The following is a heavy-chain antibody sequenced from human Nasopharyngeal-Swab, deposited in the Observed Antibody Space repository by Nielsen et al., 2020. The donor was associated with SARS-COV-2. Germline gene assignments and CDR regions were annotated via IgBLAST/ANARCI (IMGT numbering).Heavy chain of an antibody. D-gene: IGHD1-26*01. CDR3: ARDGGGSTYYYYYGMDV. CDR2: IYSGGST. CDR1: GFTVSSNY. J-gene: IGHJ6*02. Sequence: GESLKISCAASGFTVSSNYMSWVRQAPGKGLEWVSVIYSGGSTYYADSVKGRFTISRDNSKNTLYLQMNSLRAEDTAVYYCARDGGGSTYYYYYGMDVWGQGTTVTVSS. V-gene: IGHV3-53*01.